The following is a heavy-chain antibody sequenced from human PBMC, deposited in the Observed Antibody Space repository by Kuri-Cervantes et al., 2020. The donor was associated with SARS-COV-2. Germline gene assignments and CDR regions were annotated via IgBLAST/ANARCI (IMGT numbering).Heavy chain of an antibody. CDR1: GGSFSDYY. D-gene: IGHD5-18*01. Sequence: SETLSLTCAVYGGSFSDYYWTWIRQPPGKGLEWIGEINHTGSANYNPSLKSRVTISVDTSKNQFSLKVASVTAADTAMYYCARAFPRSYVGYWGQGTLVTVSS. CDR2: INHTGSA. CDR3: ARAFPRSYVGY. V-gene: IGHV4-34*01. J-gene: IGHJ4*02.